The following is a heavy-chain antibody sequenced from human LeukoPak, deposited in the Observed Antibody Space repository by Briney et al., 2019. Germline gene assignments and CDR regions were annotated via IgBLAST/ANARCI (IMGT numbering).Heavy chain of an antibody. CDR3: ARAMYYDTSGYYSFQH. Sequence: ASVKVSCKASGYDFISYDINWVRQANGQGLEWMGRMDPKNGNTGYAQKFQARVTITRDSSIDTVYMELSSLRSEDTAVYYCARAMYYDTSGYYSFQHWGQGTLVTVSS. J-gene: IGHJ1*01. D-gene: IGHD3-22*01. CDR1: GYDFISYD. V-gene: IGHV1-8*03. CDR2: MDPKNGNT.